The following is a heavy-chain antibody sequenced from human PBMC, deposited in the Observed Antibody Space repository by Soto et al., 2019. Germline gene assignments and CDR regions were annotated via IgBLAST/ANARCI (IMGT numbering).Heavy chain of an antibody. Sequence: QVQLVQSGAEVKKPGSSVKVSCKASGGTFSSYAISWVRQAPGQGLEWMGGIIPIFGTANYAQKFQGRVTITADEPTSTAYMELSSLRSEDTAVYYCARGTYDILTGYYLYYYYGMDVWGQGTTVTVSS. V-gene: IGHV1-69*01. CDR2: IIPIFGTA. D-gene: IGHD3-9*01. CDR3: ARGTYDILTGYYLYYYYGMDV. J-gene: IGHJ6*02. CDR1: GGTFSSYA.